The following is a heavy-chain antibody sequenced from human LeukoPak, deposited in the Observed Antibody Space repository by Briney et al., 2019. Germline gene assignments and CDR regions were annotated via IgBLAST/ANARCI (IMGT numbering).Heavy chain of an antibody. CDR1: GYTFTSYD. J-gene: IGHJ4*02. CDR2: MNPNSGNT. Sequence: ASVKVSCKASGYTFTSYDINWVRQATGQGLEWMGWMNPNSGNTGYAQKFQGRVTITRNTSISTAYMELSSLRSEDTAVYYCARGRLEWLCQSPEYFDYWGQGTLVTVSS. V-gene: IGHV1-8*03. D-gene: IGHD3-3*01. CDR3: ARGRLEWLCQSPEYFDY.